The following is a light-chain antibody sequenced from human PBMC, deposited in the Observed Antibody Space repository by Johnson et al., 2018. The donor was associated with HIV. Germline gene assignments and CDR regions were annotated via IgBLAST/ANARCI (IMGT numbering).Light chain of an antibody. J-gene: IGLJ1*01. CDR2: DNN. V-gene: IGLV1-51*01. Sequence: QSVLTQPPSVSAAPGQKVTISCSGSNSNIGSNYVSWYQQLPGTAPKLLIYDNNKRPSGIPDRFSGSKSGTSATLGITGLQTGDEADYYCGTWDSSLGVYVFGTGTKVTVL. CDR1: NSNIGSNY. CDR3: GTWDSSLGVYV.